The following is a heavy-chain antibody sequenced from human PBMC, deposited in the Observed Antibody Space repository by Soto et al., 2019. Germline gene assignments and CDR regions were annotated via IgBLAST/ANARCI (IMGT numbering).Heavy chain of an antibody. V-gene: IGHV3-15*01. CDR3: TTEGIAARRWKDYYYYYMAV. J-gene: IGHJ6*03. D-gene: IGHD6-6*01. CDR1: GFTFSNAW. Sequence: GGSLRLSCAASGFTFSNAWMSWVRQAPGKGLEWVGRIKSKTDGGTTDYAAPVKGRFTISRDDSKNTLYLQMNSLKTEDTAVYYFTTEGIAARRWKDYYYYYMAVWGKGTTVTVPS. CDR2: IKSKTDGGTT.